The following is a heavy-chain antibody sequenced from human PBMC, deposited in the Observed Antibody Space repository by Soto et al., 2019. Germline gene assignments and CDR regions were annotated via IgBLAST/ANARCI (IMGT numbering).Heavy chain of an antibody. CDR3: AKGYSYGVLEPLGY. Sequence: EVQLVESGGGLVQPGRSLRLSCAASGFTFDDYAMHWVRQDPGEGLEWVSGISWNSGIIDYADSVKGRFTISRDNAKNSLYLQMNSLRAEDTALYYCAKGYSYGVLEPLGYWGQGTLVTVSS. J-gene: IGHJ4*02. V-gene: IGHV3-9*01. D-gene: IGHD5-18*01. CDR1: GFTFDDYA. CDR2: ISWNSGII.